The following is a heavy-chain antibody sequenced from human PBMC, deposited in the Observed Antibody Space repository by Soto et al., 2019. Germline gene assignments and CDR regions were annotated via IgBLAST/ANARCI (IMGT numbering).Heavy chain of an antibody. V-gene: IGHV4-34*01. CDR3: ARVRARLLSHAFDF. J-gene: IGHJ3*01. D-gene: IGHD3-16*02. CDR2: INHSGST. Sequence: QVQLQQWGAGLLKPSETLSLTCAVYGGSFTDYYWTWIRQPPGKGLEWFGEINHSGSTNYNPPIKNRVTISLDTSEIQSALKVTSVTAADTAVYFCARVRARLLSHAFDFWGQGTLVTVSS. CDR1: GGSFTDYY.